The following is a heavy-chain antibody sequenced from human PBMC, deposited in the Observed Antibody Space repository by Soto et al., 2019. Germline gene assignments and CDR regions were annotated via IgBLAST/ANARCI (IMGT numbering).Heavy chain of an antibody. J-gene: IGHJ3*02. CDR1: GGSISSSSYY. CDR3: ARDRGGYSISWYGEDDAFDI. V-gene: IGHV4-39*02. Sequence: SETLSLTCTVSGGSISSSSYYWGWIRQPPGKGLEWIGSIYYSGSTYYTPSLKSRVIVSVDTSKNQFSLKLSSVTAADTAVYYSARDRGGYSISWYGEDDAFDIWGQGTMVTVSS. D-gene: IGHD6-13*01. CDR2: IYYSGST.